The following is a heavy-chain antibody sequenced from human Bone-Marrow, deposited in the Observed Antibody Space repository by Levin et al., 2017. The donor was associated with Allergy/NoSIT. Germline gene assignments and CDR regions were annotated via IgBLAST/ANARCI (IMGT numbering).Heavy chain of an antibody. V-gene: IGHV3-53*01. Sequence: LSLTCAASGFPVSSTCMSWVRQAPGKGLEWVSVIFRGGSTYYADSVKGRFTISRDDSKNTLYLQMNSLRAEDTAVYYCARYYIAAATAYYFDYWGQGTLVTVSS. CDR2: IFRGGST. D-gene: IGHD6-13*01. CDR3: ARYYIAAATAYYFDY. CDR1: GFPVSSTC. J-gene: IGHJ4*02.